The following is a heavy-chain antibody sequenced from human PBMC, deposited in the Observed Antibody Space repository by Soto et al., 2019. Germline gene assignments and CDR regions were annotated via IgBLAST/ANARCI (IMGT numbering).Heavy chain of an antibody. D-gene: IGHD5-12*01. CDR3: AREGKDGYNYPHYYYGMDV. CDR1: GYSFTSYW. CDR2: IYPGDSDT. J-gene: IGHJ6*02. V-gene: IGHV5-51*01. Sequence: PGESLKISCKGSGYSFTSYWIGWVRQMPGKGLEWMGIIYPGDSDTRYSPSFQGQVTISADKSISTAYLQWSSLKASDTAMYYCAREGKDGYNYPHYYYGMDVWGHGTTVTVSS.